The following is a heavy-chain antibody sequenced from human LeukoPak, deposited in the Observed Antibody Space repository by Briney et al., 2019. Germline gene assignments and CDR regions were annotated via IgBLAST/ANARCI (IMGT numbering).Heavy chain of an antibody. D-gene: IGHD6-19*01. CDR1: GGSISSYH. CDR3: AREMGSGSEFDF. Sequence: SETLSLTCTVSGGSISSYHWNWIRRSPGKGLEWIGYIYDIGSTTYNPSLKSRVTISVDPSKNQFSLKLSSVTAADTAVYYCAREMGSGSEFDFWGQGTLVTVSS. V-gene: IGHV4-59*01. J-gene: IGHJ4*02. CDR2: IYDIGST.